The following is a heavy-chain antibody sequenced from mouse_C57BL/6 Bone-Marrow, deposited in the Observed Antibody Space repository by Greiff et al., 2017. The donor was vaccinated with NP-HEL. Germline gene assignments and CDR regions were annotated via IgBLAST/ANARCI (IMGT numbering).Heavy chain of an antibody. V-gene: IGHV7-3*01. J-gene: IGHJ2*01. CDR2: IRNKANGYTT. D-gene: IGHD3-2*02. Sequence: EVQLQQSGGGLVQPGGSLSLSCAASGFTFTDYYMSWVRQPPGQALEWLGFIRNKANGYTTEYSASVKGRFTISRDNSQSILYLQLNALRAEDSATYYCARSSGYPYYFDYWGQGTTLTVSS. CDR1: GFTFTDYY. CDR3: ARSSGYPYYFDY.